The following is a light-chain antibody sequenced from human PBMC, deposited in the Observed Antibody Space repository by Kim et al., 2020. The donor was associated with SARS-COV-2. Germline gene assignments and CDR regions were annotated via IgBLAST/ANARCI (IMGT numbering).Light chain of an antibody. V-gene: IGLV3-1*01. CDR2: QDS. CDR3: QAWDSSKV. J-gene: IGLJ3*02. Sequence: SYELTQPPSVSVSPGQTASITCSGDKLGDKYACWYQQKPGQSPVLVIYQDSKRPSGIPERFSGSNSGNTATLTISGTQAMDEADYYCQAWDSSKVFGGGTKSPS. CDR1: KLGDKY.